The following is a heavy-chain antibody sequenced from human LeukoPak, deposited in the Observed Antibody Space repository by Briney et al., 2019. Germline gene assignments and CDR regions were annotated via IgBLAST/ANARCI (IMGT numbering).Heavy chain of an antibody. CDR1: GGTFSSYA. D-gene: IGHD3-22*01. Sequence: SVKVSCKASGGTFSSYAISWVRQAPGQGLEWMGRIIPILGIANYAQKFQGRVTITADKSTSTAYMELSSLRSEDTAVYYCARGGAYYYDSSKDEKKPALGGFRFDYWGQGTLVTVSS. V-gene: IGHV1-69*04. CDR3: ARGGAYYYDSSKDEKKPALGGFRFDY. CDR2: IIPILGIA. J-gene: IGHJ4*02.